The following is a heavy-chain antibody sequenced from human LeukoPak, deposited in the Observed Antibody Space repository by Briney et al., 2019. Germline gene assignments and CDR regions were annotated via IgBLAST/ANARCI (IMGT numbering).Heavy chain of an antibody. V-gene: IGHV4-39*07. J-gene: IGHJ4*02. CDR3: ARGLGGWLRLFDY. CDR1: GGSISGGSYY. Sequence: PSETLSLTCTVSGGSISGGSYYWTWIRQPPGKGLEWIGEINHSGSTNYNPSLKSRVTISVDTSKNQFSLKLSSVTAADTAVYYCARGLGGWLRLFDYWGQGTLVTVSS. D-gene: IGHD6-19*01. CDR2: INHSGST.